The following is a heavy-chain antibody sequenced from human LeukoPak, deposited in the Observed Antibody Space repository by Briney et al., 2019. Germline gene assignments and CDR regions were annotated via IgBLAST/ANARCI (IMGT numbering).Heavy chain of an antibody. J-gene: IGHJ4*02. V-gene: IGHV1-2*02. CDR3: ARESARGPRGFDY. CDR2: INPNSGGT. CDR1: GYTFAGYY. Sequence: VASVKVSCKASGYTFAGYYMHWVRQAPGQGLEWMGWINPNSGGTNYAQKFQGRATMTRDTSISTAYMELSRLRSDDTAVYYCARESARGPRGFDYWGQGTLVTVSS.